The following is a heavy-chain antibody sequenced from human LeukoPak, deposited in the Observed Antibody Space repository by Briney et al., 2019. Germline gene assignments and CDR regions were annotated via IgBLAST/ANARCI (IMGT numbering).Heavy chain of an antibody. J-gene: IGHJ3*02. D-gene: IGHD3-10*01. V-gene: IGHV4-34*01. Sequence: KPSETRSLTCAVYGGSFSGYYWSWIRQPPGKGLEWIGEINHSGSTNYNPSLKSRVTISVDTSKNQFSLKLSSVTAADTAVYYCASPGSGRHAFDIWGQGTMVTVSS. CDR2: INHSGST. CDR3: ASPGSGRHAFDI. CDR1: GGSFSGYY.